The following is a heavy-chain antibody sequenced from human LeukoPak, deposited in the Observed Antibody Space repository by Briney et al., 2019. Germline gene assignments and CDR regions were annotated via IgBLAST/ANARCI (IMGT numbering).Heavy chain of an antibody. J-gene: IGHJ4*02. CDR3: AKDQGGYYDSSGWSFAY. V-gene: IGHV3-43*01. Sequence: GGSLRLSCAASGFTFDDYTMHWVRQAPGKGLEWVSLISWDGGSTYYADSVKGRFTISRDNSKNSLYLQMNSLRTEDTALYYCAKDQGGYYDSSGWSFAYWGQGTLVTVSS. CDR2: ISWDGGST. D-gene: IGHD3-22*01. CDR1: GFTFDDYT.